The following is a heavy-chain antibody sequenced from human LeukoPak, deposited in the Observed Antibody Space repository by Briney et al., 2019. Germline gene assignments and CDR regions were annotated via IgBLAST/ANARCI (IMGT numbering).Heavy chain of an antibody. Sequence: GGSLRLSCAASGFTVSSSYMNWVRQAPGKGLEWVSVVYTGGTTYFADSVKGRFTISRDNSENTPCLHMNSLRAEDTAVYYCARDSGYSYGSFDYWGQGTLVTVSS. V-gene: IGHV3-66*01. CDR3: ARDSGYSYGSFDY. D-gene: IGHD5-18*01. J-gene: IGHJ4*02. CDR1: GFTVSSSY. CDR2: VYTGGTT.